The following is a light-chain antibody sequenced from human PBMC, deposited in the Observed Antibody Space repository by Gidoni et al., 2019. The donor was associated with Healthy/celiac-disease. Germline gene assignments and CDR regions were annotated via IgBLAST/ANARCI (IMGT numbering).Light chain of an antibody. CDR1: QSVSSSY. CDR3: QQYGSSPGLT. CDR2: GAS. Sequence: EIVLTQSPGTLSLSPGERATLSCRASQSVSSSYLAWYQQKPGQAPRLLIYGASSRATGIPDRFSGSGSATDFTLTISRLEPEDFAVYYCQQYGSSPGLTFGGGTKVEI. V-gene: IGKV3-20*01. J-gene: IGKJ4*01.